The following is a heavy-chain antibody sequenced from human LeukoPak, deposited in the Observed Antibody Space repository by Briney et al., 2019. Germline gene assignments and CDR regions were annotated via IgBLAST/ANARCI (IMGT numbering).Heavy chain of an antibody. CDR2: IDPNSGGT. V-gene: IGHV1-2*02. D-gene: IGHD3/OR15-3a*01. CDR1: GYTFTGKF. CDR3: ARDREGLAYFDF. J-gene: IGHJ4*02. Sequence: GASVKVSSTASGYTFTGKFIHWVRQTPGQGLEWMGWIDPNSGGTDYAQKFRGRVTMTRDTSTSTAYMDLSSLISDDTAVYYCARDREGLAYFDFGPRGTLVTVSS.